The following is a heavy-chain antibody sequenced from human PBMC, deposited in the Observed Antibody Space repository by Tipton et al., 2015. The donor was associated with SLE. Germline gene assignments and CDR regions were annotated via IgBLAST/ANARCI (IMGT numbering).Heavy chain of an antibody. CDR1: GVSISSYH. V-gene: IGHV4-59*12. CDR2: IYYTGNT. Sequence: TLSLTCPVSGVSISSYHWSWIRQPPGKELEWIGNIYYTGNTEYNPSLKSQVTISVDTSKNQFSLKLSSVTAADTAVYYCAGFRRFLEWLHDYWGQGTLVSVSS. D-gene: IGHD3-3*01. CDR3: AGFRRFLEWLHDY. J-gene: IGHJ4*02.